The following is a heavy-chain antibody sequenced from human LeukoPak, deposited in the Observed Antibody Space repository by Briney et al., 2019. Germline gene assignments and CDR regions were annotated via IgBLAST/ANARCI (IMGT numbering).Heavy chain of an antibody. Sequence: TGGSLRLSCAASGFTFSSYTMNWVRQAPGKRLEWVSSISSSSSYIYYADSVKGRFTISRDNSKNTLYLQMNSLRAEDTAVYYCAKDLIMTSSGFDYWGQGTLVTVSS. J-gene: IGHJ4*02. D-gene: IGHD3-16*01. CDR2: ISSSSSYI. V-gene: IGHV3-21*01. CDR3: AKDLIMTSSGFDY. CDR1: GFTFSSYT.